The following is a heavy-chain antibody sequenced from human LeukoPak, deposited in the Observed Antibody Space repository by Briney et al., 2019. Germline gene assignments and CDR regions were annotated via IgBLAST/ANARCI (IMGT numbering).Heavy chain of an antibody. D-gene: IGHD6-19*01. CDR2: IYYGGTS. Sequence: SETLSLTCTVSGDSISSSGYYWGWIRQSPAKGLEWIGSIYYGGTSYYNPSLKSRVTISVDTSKNQFSLKLSSVTAADTAVYYCARPQYSSGWYGHYFDYWGQGTLVTVSS. CDR1: GDSISSSGYY. V-gene: IGHV4-39*07. J-gene: IGHJ4*02. CDR3: ARPQYSSGWYGHYFDY.